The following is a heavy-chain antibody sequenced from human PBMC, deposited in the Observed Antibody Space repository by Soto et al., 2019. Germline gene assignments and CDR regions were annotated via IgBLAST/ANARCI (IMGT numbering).Heavy chain of an antibody. CDR2: IITIFDTA. J-gene: IGHJ5*02. D-gene: IGHD3-16*02. CDR1: GGTFSDYT. CDR3: ARDPPLGDLSVHQTWFDP. Sequence: QVQLVQSGAEVKKPGSSVKVSCKASGGTFSDYTISWLRQAPGQGPGWMGGIITIFDTANYAQKFQGRGTITADESTSTAYMELSRLRSEDTAVYYCARDPPLGDLSVHQTWFDPWGQETMVTVSS. V-gene: IGHV1-69*12.